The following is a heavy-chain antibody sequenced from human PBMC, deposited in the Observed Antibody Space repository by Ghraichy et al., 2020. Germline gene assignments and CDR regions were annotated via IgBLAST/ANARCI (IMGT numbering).Heavy chain of an antibody. CDR2: LSVSGART. CDR1: GFPFSSYA. J-gene: IGHJ4*02. D-gene: IGHD6-6*01. Sequence: SCAASGFPFSSYALNWVRQAPDKGLEWVSSLSVSGARTFYADSVKGRFIISRDNSLHTLYLQMNSLRFDDTAVYYCATSRSVEAALGPLDYWGRGALVTVSS. CDR3: ATSRSVEAALGPLDY. V-gene: IGHV3-23*01.